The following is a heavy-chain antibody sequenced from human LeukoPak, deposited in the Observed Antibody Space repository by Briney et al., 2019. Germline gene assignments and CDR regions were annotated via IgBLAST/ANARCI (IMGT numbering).Heavy chain of an antibody. CDR2: IYPGDSET. D-gene: IGHD6-19*01. CDR1: GSSFPSYW. CDR3: ARWRSDWYFDY. V-gene: IGHV5-51*01. Sequence: GASLQISCQGSGSSFPSYWIGWVRQRPGKGLEWMGIIYPGDSETRYSPSFQGQVTISGDKSINTAYLQWSSLEASDAAMYYCARWRSDWYFDYWGQGTLVTVSS. J-gene: IGHJ4*02.